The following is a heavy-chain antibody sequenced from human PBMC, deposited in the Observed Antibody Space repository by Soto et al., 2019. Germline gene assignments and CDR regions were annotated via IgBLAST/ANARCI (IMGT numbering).Heavy chain of an antibody. Sequence: PSQTLSLTCAISGDSVSSNSAAWNWIRQSPSRGLEWLGRTYYRSKWYNDYAVSVKSRITINPDTSKNQFSLQLNSVTPEDTAVYYCARALPLSLDIAAAGPDKVLISGYFDYWGQGTLVTVSS. CDR2: TYYRSKWYN. V-gene: IGHV6-1*01. CDR3: ARALPLSLDIAAAGPDKVLISGYFDY. J-gene: IGHJ4*02. D-gene: IGHD6-13*01. CDR1: GDSVSSNSAA.